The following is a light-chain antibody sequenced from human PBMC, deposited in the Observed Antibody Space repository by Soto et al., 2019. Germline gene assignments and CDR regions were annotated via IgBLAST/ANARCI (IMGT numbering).Light chain of an antibody. J-gene: IGKJ1*01. CDR3: QQYNSYPWT. V-gene: IGKV3-20*01. CDR1: QSVSSS. Sequence: EIVLTQSPGTLSLSPGERATLSCRASQSVSSSLAWYQQKPGQAPRLLISDASTRATGIPDRFSGSGSGTDFTLTISRLEPEDFATYYCQQYNSYPWTFGQGTKVEIK. CDR2: DAS.